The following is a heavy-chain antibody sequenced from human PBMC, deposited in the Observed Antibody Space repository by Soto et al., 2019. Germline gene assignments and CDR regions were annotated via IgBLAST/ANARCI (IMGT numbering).Heavy chain of an antibody. J-gene: IGHJ5*02. D-gene: IGHD3-10*01. V-gene: IGHV1-18*01. Sequence: ASVKVSCKASGYTFTSYGISWVRQTPGQGLEWMGWISAYNGNTIYAQKLQGRVTMTTDTSTSTAYMELRSLRSDDTAVYYCARVKVVEGFRWFDPWGQGTLVTVSS. CDR2: ISAYNGNT. CDR1: GYTFTSYG. CDR3: ARVKVVEGFRWFDP.